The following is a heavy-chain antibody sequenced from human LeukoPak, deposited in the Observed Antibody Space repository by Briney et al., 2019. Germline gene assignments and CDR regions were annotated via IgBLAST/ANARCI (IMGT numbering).Heavy chain of an antibody. CDR2: IIPIFGTA. D-gene: IGHD5-12*01. Sequence: SVKVSCKASGGTFSSYAISWVRQAPGQGLEWMGGIIPIFGTANYAQKFQGRVTITADESTSTAYMELSSLRSEDTAVYYCARDLWLRDYYYGMDVWGQGITVTVSS. CDR1: GGTFSSYA. J-gene: IGHJ6*02. V-gene: IGHV1-69*01. CDR3: ARDLWLRDYYYGMDV.